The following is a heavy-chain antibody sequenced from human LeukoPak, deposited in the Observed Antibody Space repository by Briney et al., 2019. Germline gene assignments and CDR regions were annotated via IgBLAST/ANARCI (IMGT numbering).Heavy chain of an antibody. J-gene: IGHJ4*02. Sequence: GGSLRLSCVASGFTFNTYGMNWVRQAPGKGLEWVSSVSSSSTYIYYADSVQGRFTISRDNAKNSLYLQMNSLRAEDTAVYYCARVLYDYYDSSGYHLPDYWGQGTLVTVSS. CDR3: ARVLYDYYDSSGYHLPDY. CDR2: VSSSSTYI. V-gene: IGHV3-21*01. CDR1: GFTFNTYG. D-gene: IGHD3-22*01.